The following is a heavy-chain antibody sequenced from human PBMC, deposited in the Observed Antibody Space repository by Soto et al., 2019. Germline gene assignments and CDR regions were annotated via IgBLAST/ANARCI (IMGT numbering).Heavy chain of an antibody. Sequence: QVQLVESGGGVVQPGRSLRLSCAASGFTFSIYGMHWVRQAPGKGLEWVALTLYDGSKKYYADSVKGRFTISRDNSKNTLALHMNSLRGEDTAVYYCAKPYNCNAYCFDYWGQGTLVTVSS. D-gene: IGHD1-20*01. J-gene: IGHJ4*02. CDR3: AKPYNCNAYCFDY. CDR2: TLYDGSKK. CDR1: GFTFSIYG. V-gene: IGHV3-30*18.